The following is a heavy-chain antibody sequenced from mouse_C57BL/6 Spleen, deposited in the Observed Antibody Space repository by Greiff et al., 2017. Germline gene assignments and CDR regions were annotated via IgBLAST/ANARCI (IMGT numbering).Heavy chain of an antibody. Sequence: VQLQQSGAELARPGASVKLSCKASGYTFTSSGISWVKQRTGQGLEWIGEIYPRSGNTYYNEKFKGKATLTADKSSSTAYMELRILTSEDSAVYFWASRDDDGYLHYWGQGTTLTVSS. J-gene: IGHJ2*01. CDR1: GYTFTSSG. CDR3: ASRDDDGYLHY. CDR2: IYPRSGNT. V-gene: IGHV1-81*01. D-gene: IGHD2-3*01.